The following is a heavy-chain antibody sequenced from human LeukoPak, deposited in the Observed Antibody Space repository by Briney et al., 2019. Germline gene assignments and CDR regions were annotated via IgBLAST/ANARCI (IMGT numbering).Heavy chain of an antibody. Sequence: ASVKVSCKVSGYTLNELSIHWVRQAAGEGLEWMGGFDPKYGETVYAQKFQGRVTMAEDTSTDTAYMELSSLRSEDTAVYYCAPLDFWVPSTWGQGTLVTVSS. CDR2: FDPKYGET. V-gene: IGHV1-24*01. J-gene: IGHJ5*02. D-gene: IGHD3-3*01. CDR1: GYTLNELS. CDR3: APLDFWVPST.